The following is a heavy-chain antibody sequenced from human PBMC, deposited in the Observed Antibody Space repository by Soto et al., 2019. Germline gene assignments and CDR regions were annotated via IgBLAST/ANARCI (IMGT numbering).Heavy chain of an antibody. Sequence: SGPTLVNPTQTLTLTCTFSGFSLSTTGVGVGWIRQPPGKALEWLALIYWDDDKRYNPSLNSRLTITKDTSKNQVVLAMTDMDPVDTATYYCVQSRCGGDCLQSYSSHSYYGLDVWGQGTTVTVSS. CDR2: IYWDDDK. V-gene: IGHV2-5*02. CDR3: VQSRCGGDCLQSYSSHSYYGLDV. J-gene: IGHJ6*02. CDR1: GFSLSTTGVG. D-gene: IGHD2-21*02.